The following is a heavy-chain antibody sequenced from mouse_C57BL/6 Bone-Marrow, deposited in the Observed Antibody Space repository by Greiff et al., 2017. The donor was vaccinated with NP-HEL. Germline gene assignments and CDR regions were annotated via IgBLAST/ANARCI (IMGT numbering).Heavy chain of an antibody. CDR3: ASYYYGSSYGWFAY. V-gene: IGHV2-2*01. CDR2: IWSGGST. J-gene: IGHJ3*01. Sequence: VHLVESGPGLVQPSQSLSITCTVSGFSLTSYGVHWVRQSPGKGLEWLGVIWSGGSTDYNAAFISRLSISKDNSKSQVFFKMNSLQADDTAIYYCASYYYGSSYGWFAYWGQGTLVTVSA. D-gene: IGHD1-1*01. CDR1: GFSLTSYG.